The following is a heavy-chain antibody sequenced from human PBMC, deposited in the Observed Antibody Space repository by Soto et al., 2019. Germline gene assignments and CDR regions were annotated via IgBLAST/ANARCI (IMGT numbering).Heavy chain of an antibody. Sequence: GGSLRLSCAASGFTFSSXAMSWVRXXPGKGLEWVSAISGSGGSTYYADSVKGRFTISRDNSKNTLYLQMNSLRAEDTAVYYCAKFARGGYCSSTSCPIRSPFYFDYWGQGTLVTVS. J-gene: IGHJ4*02. CDR1: GFTFSSXA. V-gene: IGHV3-23*01. CDR3: AKFARGGYCSSTSCPIRSPFYFDY. D-gene: IGHD2-2*01. CDR2: ISGSGGST.